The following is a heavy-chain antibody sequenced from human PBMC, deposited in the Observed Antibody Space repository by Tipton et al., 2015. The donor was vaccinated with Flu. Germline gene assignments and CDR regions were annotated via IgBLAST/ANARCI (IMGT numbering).Heavy chain of an antibody. J-gene: IGHJ4*02. V-gene: IGHV1-2*06. CDR1: GYTFTGYY. D-gene: IGHD2-8*01. CDR2: INPNSGGT. Sequence: QLVQSGAEVRKPGASVKVSCKASGYTFTGYYIHWVRQAPGQGLEWMGRINPNSGGTNYAQKFHGRVAMTRDTSITTAYMELSRLRSDDTAVFYCARVSAGLYCPNGVCSPDLDYWGQGTLVTVSS. CDR3: ARVSAGLYCPNGVCSPDLDY.